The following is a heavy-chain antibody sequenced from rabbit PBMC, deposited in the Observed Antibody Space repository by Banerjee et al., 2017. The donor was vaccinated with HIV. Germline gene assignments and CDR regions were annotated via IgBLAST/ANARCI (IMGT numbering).Heavy chain of an antibody. V-gene: IGHV1S45*01. CDR1: GFDLSSYYY. D-gene: IGHD4-1*01. J-gene: IGHJ4*01. CDR3: ATITDNSGMAL. CDR2: IDVATATT. Sequence: QEQLEESGGDLVKPEGSLTLTCKASGFDLSSYYYMCRVRQAPGKGLELVACIDVATATTYYASWAKGRFTISKTSSTTVTLQMTSLTAADTATYFCATITDNSGMALWGPGTLVTVS.